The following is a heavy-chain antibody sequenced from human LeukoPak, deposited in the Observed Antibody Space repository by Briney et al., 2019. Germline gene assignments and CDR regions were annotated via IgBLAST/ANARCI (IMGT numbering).Heavy chain of an antibody. CDR1: GYTFTSYG. J-gene: IGHJ5*02. Sequence: GASVKVSCKASGYTFTSYGISWVRQAPGQGLEWMGWISAYNGNTNYAQKLQGRVTMTTDTSTSTAYMELRSLRSDDTAVYYCARGRRYCSSTSCHNWFDPWGQGTLVTVSS. D-gene: IGHD2-2*01. V-gene: IGHV1-18*01. CDR2: ISAYNGNT. CDR3: ARGRRYCSSTSCHNWFDP.